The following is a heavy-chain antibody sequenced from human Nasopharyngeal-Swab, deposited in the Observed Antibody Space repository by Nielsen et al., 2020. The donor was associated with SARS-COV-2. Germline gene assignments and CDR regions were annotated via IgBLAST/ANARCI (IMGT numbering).Heavy chain of an antibody. D-gene: IGHD6-13*01. CDR2: IYSGGST. J-gene: IGHJ3*02. V-gene: IGHV3-53*01. Sequence: GESLKISCAASGFTVSSNYMSWVRQAPGKGLEWVSVIYSGGSTYYADSVKGRFTISRDNSKNTLYLQMNSLRAEDTAVYYCAKVYSSSWYDAFDIWGQGTMVTVSS. CDR1: GFTVSSNY. CDR3: AKVYSSSWYDAFDI.